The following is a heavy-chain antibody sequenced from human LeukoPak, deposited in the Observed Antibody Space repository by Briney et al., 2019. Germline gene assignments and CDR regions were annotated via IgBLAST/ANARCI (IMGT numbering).Heavy chain of an antibody. CDR1: GYTFDSYG. V-gene: IGHV1-18*01. D-gene: IGHD3-10*01. Sequence: GASVKVSCKASGYTFDSYGISWVRQAPGQGLECMGWSSPHLADTGAAQNFQGRVTMTTDTSTSTAYMELRSLRSDDTAVYYCARDEGRRGYYFDYWGQGTLVTVSS. CDR2: SSPHLADT. CDR3: ARDEGRRGYYFDY. J-gene: IGHJ4*02.